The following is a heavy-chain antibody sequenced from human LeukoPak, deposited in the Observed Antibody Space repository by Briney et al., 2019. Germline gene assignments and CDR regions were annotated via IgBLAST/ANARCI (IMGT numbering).Heavy chain of an antibody. V-gene: IGHV3-53*01. CDR2: LYSDDNT. D-gene: IGHD1-14*01. Sequence: GGSLRLSCAASGFTVITNDMTWVRQAPGKGLEWVSALYSDDNTKYADSVQGRFTISRDNSKNTLYLEMNSLSPDDTAVYYCAKGVEPLAANTLAYWGQGTLVTVSS. J-gene: IGHJ4*02. CDR1: GFTVITND. CDR3: AKGVEPLAANTLAY.